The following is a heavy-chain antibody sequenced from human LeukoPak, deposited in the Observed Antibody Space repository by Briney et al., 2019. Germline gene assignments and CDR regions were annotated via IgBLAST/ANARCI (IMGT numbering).Heavy chain of an antibody. D-gene: IGHD1-26*01. Sequence: PSETLSLTCAVYGGSFSRYYWSWIRQSPGKGLEWIAEIDHRGDTNYNPSVKSRVTISVDTSKSQFSLKVRSLSAADTAVYYCARGATISGTGYFDFWGQGILVTVSS. CDR2: IDHRGDT. V-gene: IGHV4-34*01. CDR1: GGSFSRYY. J-gene: IGHJ4*03. CDR3: ARGATISGTGYFDF.